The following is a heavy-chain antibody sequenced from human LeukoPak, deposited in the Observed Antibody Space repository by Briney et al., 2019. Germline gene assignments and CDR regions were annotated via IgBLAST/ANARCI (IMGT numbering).Heavy chain of an antibody. J-gene: IGHJ4*02. CDR3: AKQRVVVVPAAMSHDY. Sequence: PGGSLRLSXAASGFTFSSYAMSWVRQPPGKGLEWVSAISGSGGSTYYADSVKGRFTISRDNSKNTLYLQMNSLRAEDTAVYYCAKQRVVVVPAAMSHDYWGQGTLVTVSS. CDR2: ISGSGGST. CDR1: GFTFSSYA. D-gene: IGHD2-2*01. V-gene: IGHV3-23*01.